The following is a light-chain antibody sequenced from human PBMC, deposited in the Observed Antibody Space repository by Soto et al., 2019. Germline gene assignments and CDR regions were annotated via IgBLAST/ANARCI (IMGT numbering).Light chain of an antibody. CDR2: QDS. J-gene: IGLJ1*01. CDR3: QAWDSSTYV. CDR1: KLGEKY. V-gene: IGLV3-1*01. Sequence: SYELTQPPSVSVSPGQTASITCSGEKLGEKYACWYQQKPGQSPVLVIYQDSKRPSGIPERFSGSNSGNTATLTISGTQAMDEADYYFQAWDSSTYVLGTGTKLTVL.